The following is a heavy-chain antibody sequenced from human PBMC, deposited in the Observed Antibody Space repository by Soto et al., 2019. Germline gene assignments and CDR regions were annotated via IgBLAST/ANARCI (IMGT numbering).Heavy chain of an antibody. J-gene: IGHJ6*03. CDR1: GFTFSSYW. Sequence: GGSLRLSCAASGFTFSSYWMHWVRQAPGKGLVWVSRINSDGSSTSYADSVKGRFTISRDNAKNTLYLQMNSLRAEDTAVYYCARVGHCSSTSCYVSPTNPYYYMDVWGKGTTVTVSS. CDR2: INSDGSST. D-gene: IGHD2-2*01. V-gene: IGHV3-74*01. CDR3: ARVGHCSSTSCYVSPTNPYYYMDV.